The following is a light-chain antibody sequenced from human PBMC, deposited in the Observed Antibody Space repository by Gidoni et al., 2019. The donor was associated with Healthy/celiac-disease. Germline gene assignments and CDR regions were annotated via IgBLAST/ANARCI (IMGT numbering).Light chain of an antibody. CDR3: QQYGSSPWT. V-gene: IGKV3-20*01. Sequence: EIVLMQSPGTLSLSPGERATLSCRASQSVSSSYLAWYQQKPGQAPRLLIYGASSRATGIPDRFSGSGSGTDFTLTISRLEPEDLAVYYCQQYGSSPWTFGQGTKVEIK. J-gene: IGKJ1*01. CDR1: QSVSSSY. CDR2: GAS.